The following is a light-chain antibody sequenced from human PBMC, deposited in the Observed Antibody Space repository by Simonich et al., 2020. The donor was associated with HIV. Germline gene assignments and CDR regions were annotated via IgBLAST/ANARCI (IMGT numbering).Light chain of an antibody. Sequence: DVVMTQSPLSLPVTLGQPASLSCRSSQRLVHTDGNTYLNWFLQRPGQSPRRLIYKVSNRGSGVPDRFSGSGSGTEFTLKISRVEAEDVGVYYCMQGTHWPPITFGQGTRLEIK. J-gene: IGKJ5*01. CDR2: KVS. CDR1: QRLVHTDGNTY. CDR3: MQGTHWPPIT. V-gene: IGKV2-30*02.